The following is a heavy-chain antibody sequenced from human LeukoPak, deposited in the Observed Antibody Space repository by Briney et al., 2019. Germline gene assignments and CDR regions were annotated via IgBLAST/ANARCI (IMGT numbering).Heavy chain of an antibody. V-gene: IGHV3-9*01. D-gene: IGHD3-10*01. CDR2: ISWNSGSI. Sequence: GGSLRLSCAASGFTFSDHYIDWVRQAPGKGLEWVSGISWNSGSIGYADSVKGRFTISRDNAKNSLYLQMNSLRAEDTALYYCAKGVRITMVRGAFDIWGQGTMVTVSS. CDR1: GFTFSDHY. J-gene: IGHJ3*02. CDR3: AKGVRITMVRGAFDI.